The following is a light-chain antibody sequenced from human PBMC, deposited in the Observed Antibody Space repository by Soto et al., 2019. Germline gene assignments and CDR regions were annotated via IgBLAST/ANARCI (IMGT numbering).Light chain of an antibody. CDR3: SSYTTSSTYV. V-gene: IGLV2-14*01. J-gene: IGLJ1*01. CDR2: EVV. CDR1: SSDVGGYNF. Sequence: QSVLTQPASVSGSPGQSITISCTGTSSDVGGYNFVSWYQQHPGKAPKLMIYEVVHRPSGVSYRFSGSKSGNTASLTISGLQAEDEADYYCSSYTTSSTYVFGPGTKLTVL.